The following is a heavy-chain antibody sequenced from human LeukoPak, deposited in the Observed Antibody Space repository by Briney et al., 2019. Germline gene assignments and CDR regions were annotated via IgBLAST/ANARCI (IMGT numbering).Heavy chain of an antibody. CDR1: GFTFSSYA. V-gene: IGHV3-23*01. Sequence: GGSLRLSCAASGFTFSSYAMSWVRQAPGKGLEWVSAISGSGGSTYYADSVKGRFTISRDNSKNTLYLQMNSLRAEDTAVYYCAREGYGDHGGTQGGFDYWGQGTLVTVSS. D-gene: IGHD4-17*01. CDR2: ISGSGGST. J-gene: IGHJ4*02. CDR3: AREGYGDHGGTQGGFDY.